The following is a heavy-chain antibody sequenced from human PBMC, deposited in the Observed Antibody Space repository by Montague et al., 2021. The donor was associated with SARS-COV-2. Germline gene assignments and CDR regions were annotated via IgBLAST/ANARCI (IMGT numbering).Heavy chain of an antibody. Sequence: SETLSLTCTVSGGSISPDYWTWIRQPPGKGLEWIGFVYYRGNTYYNPSLRGRVTISVDTSSNHFSLTLSSVTAADMAIYYCARHYDHSSRVDSWGQGTLVTVSS. CDR1: GGSISPDY. CDR3: ARHYDHSSRVDS. D-gene: IGHD3-16*01. J-gene: IGHJ4*02. V-gene: IGHV4-59*08. CDR2: VYYRGNT.